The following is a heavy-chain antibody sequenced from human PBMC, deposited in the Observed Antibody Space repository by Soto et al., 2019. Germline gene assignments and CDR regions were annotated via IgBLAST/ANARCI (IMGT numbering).Heavy chain of an antibody. V-gene: IGHV1-3*01. J-gene: IGHJ5*02. CDR2: TYAGNGNK. D-gene: IGHD3-10*01. CDR1: GYSLASYG. Sequence: ASVKVSCKASGYSLASYGLHWVRQAPGQRLEWMGWTYAGNGNKEYSDKFQGRVTITSDTSTSSAFMEARRLRSEETPLYYCAGGGSRGVNSPFDPCGHATMVTVSS. CDR3: AGGGSRGVNSPFDP.